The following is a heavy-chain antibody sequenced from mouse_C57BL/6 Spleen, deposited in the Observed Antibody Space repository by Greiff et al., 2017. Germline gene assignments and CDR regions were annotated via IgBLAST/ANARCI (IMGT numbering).Heavy chain of an antibody. V-gene: IGHV2-5*01. CDR3: AKIDYYAMDY. CDR1: GFSLTSYG. Sequence: VQLQQSGPGLVQPSQSLSITCTVSGFSLTSYGVHWVRQSPGKGLEWLGVIWRGGSTDYNAAFMSRLRITKDNSKSQVFFKMNSLEADDTDIYDCAKIDYYAMDYWGQGTSVTVSS. J-gene: IGHJ4*01. CDR2: IWRGGST.